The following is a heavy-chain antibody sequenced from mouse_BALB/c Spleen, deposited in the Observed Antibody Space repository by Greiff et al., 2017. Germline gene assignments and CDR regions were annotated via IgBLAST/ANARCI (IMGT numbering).Heavy chain of an antibody. Sequence: VQLQQSGAELVKPGASVKLSCTASGFNIKDTYMHWVKQRPEQGLEWIGRIDPANGNTKYDPKFQGKATITADTSSNTAYLQLSSLTSEDTAVYYCARWYDYDVGYAMDYWGQGTSFTVSS. D-gene: IGHD2-4*01. V-gene: IGHV14-3*02. CDR3: ARWYDYDVGYAMDY. CDR2: IDPANGNT. CDR1: GFNIKDTY. J-gene: IGHJ4*01.